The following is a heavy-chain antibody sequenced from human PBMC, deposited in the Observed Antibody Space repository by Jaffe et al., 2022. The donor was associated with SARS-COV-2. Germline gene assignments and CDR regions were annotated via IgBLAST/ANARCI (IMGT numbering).Heavy chain of an antibody. CDR2: IRSNTYGGAT. J-gene: IGHJ4*02. Sequence: EVQLVESGGGLVQPGRSLRLSCITSGFTFGDFAMDWVRQAAGKGLEWVGFIRSNTYGGATEYAASVKGRFTISRDDSKSIAYLQMNSLKTEDTAVYYCTRRKYTYGGDYWGQGTLVSVSS. CDR1: GFTFGDFA. V-gene: IGHV3-49*04. CDR3: TRRKYTYGGDY. D-gene: IGHD5-18*01.